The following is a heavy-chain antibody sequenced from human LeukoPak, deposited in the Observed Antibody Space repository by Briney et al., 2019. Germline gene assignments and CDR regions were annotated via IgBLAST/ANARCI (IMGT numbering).Heavy chain of an antibody. CDR2: IRQDGSDK. J-gene: IGHJ5*01. V-gene: IGHV3-7*01. CDR3: VRDWDHFDFDS. CDR1: GFTFSTYW. D-gene: IGHD3-9*01. Sequence: PGGSLRLSCATSGFTFSTYWMGWVRQAPGKGLEWVAHIRQDGSDKYYVDSVKGRFTISRDNAKNTLYLQMKSLRAEDTAVYYCVRDWDHFDFDSRGLGTLVTVSS.